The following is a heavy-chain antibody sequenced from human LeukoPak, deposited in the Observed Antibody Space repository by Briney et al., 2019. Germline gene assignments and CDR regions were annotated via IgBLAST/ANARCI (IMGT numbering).Heavy chain of an antibody. J-gene: IGHJ4*02. CDR2: IYYSGST. V-gene: IGHV4-39*07. D-gene: IGHD1-14*01. CDR1: GGSISSNSYY. CDR3: ARDRYPRSVNYFDY. Sequence: SETLSLTCAVSGGSISSNSYYWGWIRQPPGKGLEWIGSIYYSGSTYYNPSLKSRVTISVDTSKNQFSLKLSSVTAADTAVYYCARDRYPRSVNYFDYWGQGTLVTVSS.